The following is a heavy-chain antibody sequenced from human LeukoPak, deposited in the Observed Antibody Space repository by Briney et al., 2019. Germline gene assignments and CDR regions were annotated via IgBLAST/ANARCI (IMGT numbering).Heavy chain of an antibody. CDR3: ARREVAAEISFGFDY. CDR1: GGSISSYY. V-gene: IGHV4-59*01. J-gene: IGHJ4*02. CDR2: IYYSGST. D-gene: IGHD2-15*01. Sequence: SETLSLTCTVSGGSISSYYWSWIRQPPGKGLEWIGYIYYSGSTNYNPSLKSRVTISVDTSKNQFSLKLSSVTAADTAVYYCARREVAAEISFGFDYWGQGTLVTVSS.